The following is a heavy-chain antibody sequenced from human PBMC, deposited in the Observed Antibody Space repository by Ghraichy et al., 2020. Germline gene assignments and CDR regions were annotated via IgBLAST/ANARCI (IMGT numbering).Heavy chain of an antibody. D-gene: IGHD3-3*01. Sequence: GGSLRLSCAASGFTFYTKAMYWVRQAPGKGLQWVSGITGASGATFLADSVKGRFSISRDNYESTLYLQMHSLRTEDTAIYYCARGTSDFWSGYADWGQGTMVTVS. CDR3: ARGTSDFWSGYAD. CDR1: GFTFYTKA. CDR2: ITGASGAT. J-gene: IGHJ4*02. V-gene: IGHV3-23*01.